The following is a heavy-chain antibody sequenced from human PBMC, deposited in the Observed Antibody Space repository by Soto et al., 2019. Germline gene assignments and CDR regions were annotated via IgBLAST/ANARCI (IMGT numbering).Heavy chain of an antibody. CDR1: GFTFENYA. D-gene: IGHD4-4*01. Sequence: GGSLRLSCAASGFTFENYAMHWVRQAPGKGLGWVSGISWHSGNLGYADSVRGRFTISRDNAKNSLYLQMNSLRPEDTGLYYCAKDKVYSNYEHYFDYWGQGTLVTVSS. CDR3: AKDKVYSNYEHYFDY. V-gene: IGHV3-9*01. J-gene: IGHJ4*02. CDR2: ISWHSGNL.